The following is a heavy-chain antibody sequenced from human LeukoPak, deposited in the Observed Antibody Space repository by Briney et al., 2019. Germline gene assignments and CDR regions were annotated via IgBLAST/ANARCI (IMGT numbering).Heavy chain of an antibody. CDR1: GGSISNYY. Sequence: TSETLSLTCTVSGGSISNYYWSWIRQPPGKGLEWIGYIYYSGSTNYNPSLKSRVTISVDTSKNQFSLKLSSVTAADTAVYYCVRGLPSGWSHWFDPWGQGTLVTVSP. D-gene: IGHD6-19*01. V-gene: IGHV4-59*12. J-gene: IGHJ5*02. CDR3: VRGLPSGWSHWFDP. CDR2: IYYSGST.